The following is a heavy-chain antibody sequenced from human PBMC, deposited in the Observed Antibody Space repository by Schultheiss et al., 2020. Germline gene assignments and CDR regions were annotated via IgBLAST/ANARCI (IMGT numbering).Heavy chain of an antibody. CDR2: INSDGSST. V-gene: IGHV3-74*01. CDR1: GFTFSNYW. CDR3: AREEPGATSWFDP. J-gene: IGHJ5*02. Sequence: GGSLRLSCAASGFTFSNYWMHWVRQVPGKGLMWVSRINSDGSSTSYADSVKGRFTISRDNAKNTLYLQMNSLRAEDTAVYYCAREEPGATSWFDPWGQGTLVTVSS. D-gene: IGHD1-26*01.